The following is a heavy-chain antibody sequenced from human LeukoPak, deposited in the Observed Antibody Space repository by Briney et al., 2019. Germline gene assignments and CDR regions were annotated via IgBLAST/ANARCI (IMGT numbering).Heavy chain of an antibody. V-gene: IGHV4-34*01. D-gene: IGHD2-2*01. CDR2: INHSGST. CDR3: ARGGGWRPLRYCSSTSCRTINWFDP. J-gene: IGHJ5*02. Sequence: SETLSLTCAVYGGSFSGYYWSWIRQPPGKGLEWIGEINHSGSTNYNPSLKSRVTISVDTSKNQFSLKLSSVTAADTAVYYCARGGGWRPLRYCSSTSCRTINWFDPWGQGTLVTVPS. CDR1: GGSFSGYY.